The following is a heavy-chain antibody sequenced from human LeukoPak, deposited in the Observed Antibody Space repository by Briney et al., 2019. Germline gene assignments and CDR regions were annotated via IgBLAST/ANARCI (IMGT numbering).Heavy chain of an antibody. CDR2: IYYSGST. J-gene: IGHJ6*03. D-gene: IGHD5-18*01. Sequence: SETLSLTCTVSGGSISSSSYYWGWIRQPPGKGLEWIGSIYYSGSTYYNPSLKSRVTISVDTSKNQFSLKLSSVTAADTAVYYCACRGHSYGYYYYYMDVWGKGTTVTVSS. CDR1: GGSISSSSYY. CDR3: ACRGHSYGYYYYYMDV. V-gene: IGHV4-39*07.